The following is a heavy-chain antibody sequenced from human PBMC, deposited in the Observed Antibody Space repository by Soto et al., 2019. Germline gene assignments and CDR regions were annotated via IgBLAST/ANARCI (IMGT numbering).Heavy chain of an antibody. CDR1: GFTFSDYY. CDR3: ATLSGYDYYGMDV. D-gene: IGHD1-26*01. V-gene: IGHV3-11*05. CDR2: ISSSSSYT. Sequence: QVQLVESGGGLVKPGGSLRLSCAASGFTFSDYYMSWIRQAPGKGLEWVSYISSSSSYTNYADSVKGRFTISRDNAKNSLYLQMNSLRAEDTAVYYCATLSGYDYYGMDVWGQGTTVTVSS. J-gene: IGHJ6*02.